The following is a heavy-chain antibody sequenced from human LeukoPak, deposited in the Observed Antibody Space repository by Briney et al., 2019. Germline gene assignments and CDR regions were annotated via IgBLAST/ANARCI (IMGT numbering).Heavy chain of an antibody. CDR1: GFSFGSYT. D-gene: IGHD2-15*01. J-gene: IGHJ4*02. CDR3: ASQGGFDD. CDR2: ISSSSSFI. V-gene: IGHV3-21*01. Sequence: GRSLRLFCPASGFSFGSYTMNWVSLPPGKGMEWVSYISSSSSFIYYADLVKGRFTISRDNAENSLHLQINSLSAEDTAVYYCASQGGFDDWGQGTLVTVSS.